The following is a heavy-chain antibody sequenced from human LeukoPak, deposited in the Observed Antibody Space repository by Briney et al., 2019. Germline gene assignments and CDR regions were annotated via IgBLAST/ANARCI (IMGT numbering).Heavy chain of an antibody. CDR2: IGASGGNT. Sequence: GGSLRLSCAVSGFTFTSYGMSWVRQAPGTGLEWVSSIGASGGNTYYADSVKGRFTISRDNSKNTLYLQMNSLRAEDTAVYYCAKEKRVGVTPPYFDYWGQGTLVTVSS. D-gene: IGHD1-26*01. CDR1: GFTFTSYG. V-gene: IGHV3-23*01. J-gene: IGHJ4*02. CDR3: AKEKRVGVTPPYFDY.